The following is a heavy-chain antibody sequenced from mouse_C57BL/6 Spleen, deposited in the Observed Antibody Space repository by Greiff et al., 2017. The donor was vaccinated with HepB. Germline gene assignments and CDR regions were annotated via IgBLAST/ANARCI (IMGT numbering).Heavy chain of an antibody. J-gene: IGHJ1*03. CDR2: IDPETGGT. CDR3: TRSPYYYGSSYGWYFDV. D-gene: IGHD1-1*01. Sequence: VQLQQSGAELVRPGASVTLSCKASGYTFTDYEMHWVKQTPVHGLEWIGAIDPETGGTAYNQKFKGKAILTADKSSSTAYMELRSLTSEYSAVYYCTRSPYYYGSSYGWYFDVWGTGTTVTVSS. CDR1: GYTFTDYE. V-gene: IGHV1-15*01.